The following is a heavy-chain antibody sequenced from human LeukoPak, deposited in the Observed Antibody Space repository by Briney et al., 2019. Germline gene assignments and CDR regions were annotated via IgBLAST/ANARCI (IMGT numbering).Heavy chain of an antibody. CDR3: AGEISGYGYYYGMGV. Sequence: SVKVSCKASGGTFSSHHINWVRQAPGQGIEWMGGIIPIFGTAHYAQRFQGRVTITADESTSTAYMELSSLKSEDTAIYYCAGEISGYGYYYGMGVWGKGTTVTVSS. CDR1: GGTFSSHH. CDR2: IIPIFGTA. V-gene: IGHV1-69*01. D-gene: IGHD5-12*01. J-gene: IGHJ6*04.